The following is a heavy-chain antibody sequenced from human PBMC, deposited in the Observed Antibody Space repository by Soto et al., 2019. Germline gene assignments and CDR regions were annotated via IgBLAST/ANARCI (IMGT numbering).Heavy chain of an antibody. CDR2: INVYNGNT. CDR3: ARDTSRGEYDY. D-gene: IGHD3-10*01. V-gene: IGHV1-18*01. Sequence: QVQLVQSGAEVKKPGASVKVSCKASGYTFTSYGISWVRQAPGQGLEWMGWINVYNGNTNYAQKLQGRVTMTTDTSPSTAYLALRSLRSDDTAVYFCARDTSRGEYDYWGQGTLVTVSS. J-gene: IGHJ4*02. CDR1: GYTFTSYG.